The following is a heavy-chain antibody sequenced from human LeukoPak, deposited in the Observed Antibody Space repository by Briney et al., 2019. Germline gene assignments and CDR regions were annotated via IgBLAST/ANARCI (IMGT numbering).Heavy chain of an antibody. Sequence: GGSLRLSCAASGFTFSNYGMHWVRQAPGKGLEWVAFARYDESTKFYADSVKGRFTISRDNSKTTLYLQMNSLRAEDTAVYYCAKDLPAAYFDYWGQGTLVTVSS. D-gene: IGHD2-2*01. CDR2: ARYDESTK. CDR3: AKDLPAAYFDY. V-gene: IGHV3-30*02. CDR1: GFTFSNYG. J-gene: IGHJ4*02.